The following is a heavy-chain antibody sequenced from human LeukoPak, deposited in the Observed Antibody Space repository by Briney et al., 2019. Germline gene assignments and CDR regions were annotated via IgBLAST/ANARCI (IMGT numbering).Heavy chain of an antibody. J-gene: IGHJ4*02. Sequence: SETLSLTCTVSGGSISSYYWSWIRQPPGKGLEWIGYIYYSGSTNYNPSLKSRVTISVDTSKNQFSLKLSSVTAADTAVYYCARGIAAADMFGNDYWGQGTLVTVSS. V-gene: IGHV4-59*01. CDR3: ARGIAAADMFGNDY. CDR2: IYYSGST. D-gene: IGHD6-13*01. CDR1: GGSISSYY.